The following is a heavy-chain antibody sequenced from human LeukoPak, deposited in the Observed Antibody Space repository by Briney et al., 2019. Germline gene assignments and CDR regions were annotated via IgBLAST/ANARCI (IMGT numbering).Heavy chain of an antibody. CDR1: GFTFSNDA. D-gene: IGHD4-17*01. CDR3: AKDYGDYAYYHY. J-gene: IGHJ4*02. CDR2: ISGSGYST. V-gene: IGHV3-23*01. Sequence: PGGSLRLSCAASGFTFSNDAMNWVRQAPGKGLEWVSVISGSGYSTYYADSVKGHFTISRDNSKNTLYLQTNSLRAEDAAVYYCAKDYGDYAYYHYWGQGTLVTVSS.